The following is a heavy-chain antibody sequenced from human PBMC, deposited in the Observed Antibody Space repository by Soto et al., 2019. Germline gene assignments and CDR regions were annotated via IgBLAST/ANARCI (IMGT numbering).Heavy chain of an antibody. J-gene: IGHJ6*02. CDR2: IYYSGST. V-gene: IGHV4-59*01. CDR1: GGSISSYY. Sequence: SETLSLTCTVSGGSISSYYWSWIRQPPGKGLEWIGYIYYSGSTNYNPSLKSRVTISVDTSKNQFSLKLSSVTAADTAVYYCARDKGTTVVTDYYYYGMDVWGQGTTVTVS. CDR3: ARDKGTTVVTDYYYYGMDV. D-gene: IGHD2-15*01.